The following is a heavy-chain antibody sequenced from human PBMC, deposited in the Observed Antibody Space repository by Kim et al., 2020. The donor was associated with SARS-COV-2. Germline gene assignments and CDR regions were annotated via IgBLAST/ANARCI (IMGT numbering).Heavy chain of an antibody. CDR1: GFTFSNAW. D-gene: IGHD3-22*01. V-gene: IGHV3-15*01. Sequence: GGSLRLSCAASGFTFSNAWMSWVRQAPGKGLEWVGRIKSKTDGGTTDYAAPVKGRFTMSRDDSKNTLYLQMNSLKTEDTAVYYCTTVFYYDSSGYYSHFDYWGQGTLVTVSS. CDR3: TTVFYYDSSGYYSHFDY. J-gene: IGHJ4*02. CDR2: IKSKTDGGTT.